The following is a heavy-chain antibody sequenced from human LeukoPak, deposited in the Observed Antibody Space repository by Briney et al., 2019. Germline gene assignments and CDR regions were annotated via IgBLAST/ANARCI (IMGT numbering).Heavy chain of an antibody. J-gene: IGHJ4*02. D-gene: IGHD5-12*01. CDR3: ARHLRSNSGYDY. CDR2: IYPGDSNT. CDR1: GYTFTNNW. V-gene: IGHV5-51*01. Sequence: GESLKISCKGSGYTFTNNWIGWVRQMPGKGLEWMGIIYPGDSNTRYSPSFQGQVTISADKSISTAYPQWSSLKASDSAMYYCARHLRSNSGYDYWGQGTLVTVSS.